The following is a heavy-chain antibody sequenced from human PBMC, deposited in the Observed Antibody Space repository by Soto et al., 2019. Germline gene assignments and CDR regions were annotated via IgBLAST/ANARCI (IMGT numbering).Heavy chain of an antibody. Sequence: EVQLVESGGGLVQPGRCLRLSCAGSGFTFDDYGMHWVRQAPGKGLEWVSGISWKSETIGYADSVKGRFTISRDNAKNSLYLHMNSLRAEDTAVYYCAKGDFGDFGHWGQGTTVTVSS. CDR2: ISWKSETI. V-gene: IGHV3-9*01. CDR1: GFTFDDYG. J-gene: IGHJ1*01. D-gene: IGHD4-17*01. CDR3: AKGDFGDFGH.